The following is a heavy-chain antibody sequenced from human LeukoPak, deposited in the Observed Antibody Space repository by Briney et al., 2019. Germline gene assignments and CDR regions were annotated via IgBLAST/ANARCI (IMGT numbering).Heavy chain of an antibody. CDR1: GFTFSSYW. Sequence: GGSLRLSCAASGFTFSSYWMSWVRQAPGKGLEWVANIKQDGGEKYYVDSVKGRFTISRDNAKNSLYLQMNSLRAEDTAVYYCAREQISSSWYLNGGYYYYGMDVWGKGTTVTVSS. CDR2: IKQDGGEK. D-gene: IGHD6-13*01. J-gene: IGHJ6*04. CDR3: AREQISSSWYLNGGYYYYGMDV. V-gene: IGHV3-7*03.